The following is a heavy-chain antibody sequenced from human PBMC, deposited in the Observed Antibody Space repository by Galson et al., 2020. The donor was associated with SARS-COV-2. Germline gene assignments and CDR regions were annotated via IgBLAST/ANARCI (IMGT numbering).Heavy chain of an antibody. CDR1: GFTFSSYG. V-gene: IGHV3-30*03. Sequence: GESLKISCAASGFTFSSYGMHWVRQAPGKGLEWVAVISYDGSNKYYADSVKGRFTISRDNSKNTLYLQMNSLRAEDTAVYYCARDRWDDSGTNYFDYWGQGTLVTVSS. CDR3: ARDRWDDSGTNYFDY. J-gene: IGHJ4*02. D-gene: IGHD3-10*01. CDR2: ISYDGSNK.